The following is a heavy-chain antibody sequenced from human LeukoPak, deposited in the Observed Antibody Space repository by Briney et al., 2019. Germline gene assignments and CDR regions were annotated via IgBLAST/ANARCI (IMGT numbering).Heavy chain of an antibody. Sequence: SETLSLTCTVSGGSISDYYLTWIRQPPGKGLEWIGHIYYSGSTIYNPSLKSRVTISVDTSKNQFSLKLTSVTTADTAVYYCAGEDYFDSSGYASWRFDIWGQGTMVTVSS. CDR3: AGEDYFDSSGYASWRFDI. J-gene: IGHJ3*02. CDR2: IYYSGST. D-gene: IGHD3-22*01. V-gene: IGHV4-59*01. CDR1: GGSISDYY.